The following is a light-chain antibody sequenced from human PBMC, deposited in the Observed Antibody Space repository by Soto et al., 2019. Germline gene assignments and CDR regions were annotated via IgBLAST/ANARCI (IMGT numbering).Light chain of an antibody. CDR2: GAS. CDR1: QSVSSSY. V-gene: IGKV3-20*01. CDR3: QQYGSSQWT. Sequence: EIVLTQSPGTLSLSPGERATLSCRASQSVSSSYLAWYQQRPGQAPRLLIYGASSRATGIPDRFSGRGSGTAFTLTISRLEPEDFAVYYCQQYGSSQWTFGQGTNVEIK. J-gene: IGKJ1*01.